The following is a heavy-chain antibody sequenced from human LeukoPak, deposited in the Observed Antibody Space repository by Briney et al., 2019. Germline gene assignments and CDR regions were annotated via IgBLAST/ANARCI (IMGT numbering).Heavy chain of an antibody. D-gene: IGHD4-11*01. CDR2: INPKTGTA. J-gene: IGHJ5*02. CDR3: ARDPKTVGFDP. CDR1: GYTFTGYS. V-gene: IGHV1-2*02. Sequence: ASVKLSCKASGYTFTGYSIYWVRQTPGQKLEWMGWINPKTGTANSAQKFQGRVTMTRDTSISTAYMELSRLRSDDTAVYYCARDPKTVGFDPWGQGTLVTVSS.